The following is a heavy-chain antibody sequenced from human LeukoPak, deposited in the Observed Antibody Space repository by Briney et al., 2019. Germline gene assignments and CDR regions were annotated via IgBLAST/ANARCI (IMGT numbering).Heavy chain of an antibody. J-gene: IGHJ4*02. Sequence: SETLFLTCTVSGGSISSYYWSWIRQPPGKGLEWIGYVYYSGTTNYNPSLMSRVTISVDTSKNQFSLKLTSVTAADTAVYYCARHFSSYYFDYWGQGTLVTVSS. CDR1: GGSISSYY. CDR3: ARHFSSYYFDY. CDR2: VYYSGTT. V-gene: IGHV4-59*08. D-gene: IGHD3-10*01.